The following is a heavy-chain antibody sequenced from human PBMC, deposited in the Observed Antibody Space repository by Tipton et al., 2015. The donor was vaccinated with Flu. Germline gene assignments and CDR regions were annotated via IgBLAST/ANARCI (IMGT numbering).Heavy chain of an antibody. Sequence: ILSLTCTVSGDSITSSSFYWGWIRQPPGKGLEWIGSVSHSGSTSYNPSLKSRIVMSIDTSKSQFSLTLRSVTAADTAVYYCARDRYDILTGSFSWFDPWGQGTLVTVSS. V-gene: IGHV4-39*07. J-gene: IGHJ5*02. CDR2: VSHSGST. CDR1: GDSITSSSFY. CDR3: ARDRYDILTGSFSWFDP. D-gene: IGHD3-9*01.